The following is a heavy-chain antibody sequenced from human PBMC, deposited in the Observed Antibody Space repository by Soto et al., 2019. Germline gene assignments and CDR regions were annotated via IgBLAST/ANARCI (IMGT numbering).Heavy chain of an antibody. D-gene: IGHD3-22*01. CDR2: ISGSGGTP. CDR3: VKGAGYFDTSDYSYGDY. J-gene: IGHJ4*02. V-gene: IGHV3-23*04. CDR1: GFTFSDYA. Sequence: EVQVVESGGDLVQPGGSLRLSCAASGFTFSDYAMSWVRQAPGKGLEWVSAISGSGGTPYYADSAKGRFGISRDNSKSTLYLQMDNLRVEDTALYYRVKGAGYFDTSDYSYGDYWGQGTLITVSS.